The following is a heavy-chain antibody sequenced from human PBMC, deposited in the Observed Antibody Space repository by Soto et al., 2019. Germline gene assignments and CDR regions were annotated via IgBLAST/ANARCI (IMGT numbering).Heavy chain of an antibody. CDR3: AKDPSSGYTRGYFEF. CDR1: GFSFSTYG. J-gene: IGHJ2*01. CDR2: ISHDGGNE. D-gene: IGHD3-22*01. V-gene: IGHV3-30*18. Sequence: QVHLEESGGGVVQPGRSLRLSCAASGFSFSTYGMHWVRQAPGKGLEWVAVISHDGGNEYYADSVKGRFTISRDSSKNTVYLQMNNVRAEDTAVYYCAKDPSSGYTRGYFEFGGLGTLVTVSS.